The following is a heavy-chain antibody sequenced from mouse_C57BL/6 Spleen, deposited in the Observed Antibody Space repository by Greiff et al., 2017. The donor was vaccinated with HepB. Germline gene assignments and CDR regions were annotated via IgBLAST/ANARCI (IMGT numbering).Heavy chain of an antibody. CDR3: AGEGTGDGYYFAY. V-gene: IGHV3-6*01. CDR1: GYSITSGYY. J-gene: IGHJ3*01. Sequence: EVQLQESGPGLVKPSQSLSLTCSVTGYSITSGYYWNWIRQFPGNKLEWMGYISYDGSNNYNPSLKNRISITRDTSKNQFFLKLNSVTTEDTATYYCAGEGTGDGYYFAYWGQGTLVTVSA. D-gene: IGHD2-3*01. CDR2: ISYDGSN.